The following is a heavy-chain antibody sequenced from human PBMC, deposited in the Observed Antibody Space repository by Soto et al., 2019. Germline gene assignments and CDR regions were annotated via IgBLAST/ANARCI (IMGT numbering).Heavy chain of an antibody. V-gene: IGHV3-9*01. CDR1: GFTFDDYA. D-gene: IGHD2-15*01. CDR2: ISWNSGSI. Sequence: SLRLSCAASGFTFDDYAMHWVRQAPGKGLEWVSGISWNSGSIGYADSVKGRFTISRDNAKNSLYLQMNSLRAEDTALYYCAKDIGTGYCSGGSCRGPHFDYWGQGTLVTVSS. CDR3: AKDIGTGYCSGGSCRGPHFDY. J-gene: IGHJ4*02.